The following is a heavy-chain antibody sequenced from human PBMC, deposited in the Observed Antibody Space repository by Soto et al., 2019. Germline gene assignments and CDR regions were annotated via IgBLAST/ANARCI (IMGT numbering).Heavy chain of an antibody. J-gene: IGHJ6*02. CDR3: ARLFSTSFRYFHHYFGLDV. V-gene: IGHV3-7*05. Sequence: PVGSLRLSCAASGFTFGNYWMTWVRQAPGKGLEWVANVKEDGSEKNYVESVKGRFTISRDNAKNSLYLQINTLMAEDTAVYYWARLFSTSFRYFHHYFGLDVGGQGTTVTVSS. CDR2: VKEDGSEK. CDR1: GFTFGNYW. D-gene: IGHD6-6*01.